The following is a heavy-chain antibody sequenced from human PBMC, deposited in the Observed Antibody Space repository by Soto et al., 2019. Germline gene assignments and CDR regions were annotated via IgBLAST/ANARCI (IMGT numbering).Heavy chain of an antibody. CDR1: GFTFDDYA. Sequence: GGSLRLSCAASGFTFDDYAMHWVRQAPGKGLEWVSGISWNSDSIGYADSVKGRFTISRDNAKNSLYLQMNSLRAEDTALYYCAKDWPYSGYSSGWYAFDIWGQGTMVTVSS. J-gene: IGHJ3*02. CDR2: ISWNSDSI. D-gene: IGHD6-19*01. CDR3: AKDWPYSGYSSGWYAFDI. V-gene: IGHV3-9*01.